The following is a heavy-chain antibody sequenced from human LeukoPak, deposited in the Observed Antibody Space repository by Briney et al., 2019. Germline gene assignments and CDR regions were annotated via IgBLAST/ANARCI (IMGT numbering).Heavy chain of an antibody. V-gene: IGHV1-2*04. Sequence: ASVKLSCKASGYTFTGYYMLWVRQAPGQRLEWLEWINPISGVTNYAQKFQGWVTMTRDTSISTAYMELSRLRSDDTAVYFCARGPDVLLWFGESYGDFDYWGQGTLVTVSS. CDR1: GYTFTGYY. CDR2: INPISGVT. D-gene: IGHD3-10*01. CDR3: ARGPDVLLWFGESYGDFDY. J-gene: IGHJ4*02.